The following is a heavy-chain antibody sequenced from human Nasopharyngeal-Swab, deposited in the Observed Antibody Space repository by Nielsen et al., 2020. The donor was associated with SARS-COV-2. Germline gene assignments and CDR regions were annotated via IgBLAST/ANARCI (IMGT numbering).Heavy chain of an antibody. D-gene: IGHD1-26*01. CDR1: GFTFSTYA. CDR2: ISVSGDYT. V-gene: IGHV3-23*01. Sequence: GESLKISCAASGFTFSTYAMTWVRQTPGRGLEWVSTISVSGDYTYYADSVKGRFTISRDNSKNTLYLQMNSLRGEDTAVYYCARGRGGSYFSYFEYWGQGTLVTVSS. CDR3: ARGRGGSYFSYFEY. J-gene: IGHJ4*02.